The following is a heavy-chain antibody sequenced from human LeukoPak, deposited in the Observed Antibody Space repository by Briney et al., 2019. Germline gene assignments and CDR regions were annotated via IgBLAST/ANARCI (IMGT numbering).Heavy chain of an antibody. CDR1: GYSISSGYY. J-gene: IGHJ3*02. V-gene: IGHV4-38-2*02. Sequence: SETLSLTCAVSGYSISSGYYWGWTRQPPGKGLEWVGSIYHSGSTYYNPSLKSRVTISVDMSKNQFSLRLSSVTAADTAVYYCARDIAVAGSNAFDIWGQGTMVTISS. CDR2: IYHSGST. D-gene: IGHD6-19*01. CDR3: ARDIAVAGSNAFDI.